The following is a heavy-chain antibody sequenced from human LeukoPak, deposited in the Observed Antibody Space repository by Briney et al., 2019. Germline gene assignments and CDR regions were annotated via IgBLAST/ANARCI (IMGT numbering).Heavy chain of an antibody. Sequence: PGGSLRLSCAAPGFTFSSYGMHWVRQAPGKGLEWVAVIWYDGSNKYYADSVKGRFTISRDNSKNTLYLQMNSLRAEDTAVYYCAKVYSSSWYEETIDYWGQGTLVTVSS. V-gene: IGHV3-33*03. J-gene: IGHJ4*02. D-gene: IGHD6-13*01. CDR3: AKVYSSSWYEETIDY. CDR1: GFTFSSYG. CDR2: IWYDGSNK.